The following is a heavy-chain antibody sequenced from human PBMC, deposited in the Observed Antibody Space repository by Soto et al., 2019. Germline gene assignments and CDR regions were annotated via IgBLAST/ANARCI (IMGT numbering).Heavy chain of an antibody. CDR3: ARQGDGMDV. CDR2: TWYDGSNK. V-gene: IGHV3-33*01. Sequence: QVQLVESGGGVVQPGRSLRLSCAASGFTFSSYGMHWVRQAAGKGLEWVAVTWYDGSNKYYADSVKGRFTISRDNSKNTLYLQMNSLRAEDTAVYYCARQGDGMDVWGQGTTVTVSS. J-gene: IGHJ6*02. CDR1: GFTFSSYG.